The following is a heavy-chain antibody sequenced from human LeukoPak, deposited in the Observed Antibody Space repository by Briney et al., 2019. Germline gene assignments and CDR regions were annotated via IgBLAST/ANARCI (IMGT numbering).Heavy chain of an antibody. CDR3: TVDNDIVTGYYRGAFDI. CDR1: GFTFTNAW. V-gene: IGHV3-15*01. CDR2: IKSKSDGWTP. Sequence: GGSLRLSRVASGFTFTNAWMSWVRQAPGKGLEWVGRIKSKSDGWTPDYAAPVRARFTISRDDSRNTLYLQMNSLKTEDTAVYYCTVDNDIVTGYYRGAFDIWGQGTKVTVSS. J-gene: IGHJ3*02. D-gene: IGHD3-9*01.